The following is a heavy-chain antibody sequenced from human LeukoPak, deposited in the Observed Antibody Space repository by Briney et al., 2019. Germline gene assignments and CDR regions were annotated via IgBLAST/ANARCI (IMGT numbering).Heavy chain of an antibody. V-gene: IGHV3-30*02. CDR3: AKEDYEDYYYYYYMDV. D-gene: IGHD4-17*01. CDR2: IRYDGSNK. J-gene: IGHJ6*03. CDR1: GFTFSSYG. Sequence: GGSLRLSCAASGFTFSSYGMHWVRQAPGKGLEWVAFIRYDGSNKYYADSVKGRFTISRDNSKNTLYLQMNSLRAEDTAVYYCAKEDYEDYYYYYYMDVWGKGTTVTISS.